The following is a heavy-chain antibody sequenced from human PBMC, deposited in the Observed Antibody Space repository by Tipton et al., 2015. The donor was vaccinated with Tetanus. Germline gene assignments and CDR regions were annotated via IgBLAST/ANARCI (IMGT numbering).Heavy chain of an antibody. Sequence: SLRLSCAASGFSFNSYAMNWVRQAPGKGLEWVSSISGVGSRTWYGDSVKGRFIISRDNSKNTLYLQMNSLRPEDTAVYYCAKEFQRARIRFFDSWGQGTQVTASS. V-gene: IGHV3-23*01. CDR2: ISGVGSRT. CDR3: AKEFQRARIRFFDS. CDR1: GFSFNSYA. D-gene: IGHD2-15*01. J-gene: IGHJ4*02.